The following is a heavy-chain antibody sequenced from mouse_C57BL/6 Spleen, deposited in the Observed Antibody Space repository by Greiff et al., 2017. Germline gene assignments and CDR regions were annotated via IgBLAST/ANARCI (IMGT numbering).Heavy chain of an antibody. Sequence: QVQLQQPGTELVKPGASVKLSCKASGYTFTSYWMHWVKQRPGQGLEWIGNINPSNGGTNYNEKFKSKATLTVDKSSSTAYMQLSSLTSEDSAVYYCARGVYYGGGYWYFDVWGTGTTVTVSS. CDR2: INPSNGGT. CDR1: GYTFTSYW. D-gene: IGHD1-1*02. CDR3: ARGVYYGGGYWYFDV. V-gene: IGHV1-53*01. J-gene: IGHJ1*03.